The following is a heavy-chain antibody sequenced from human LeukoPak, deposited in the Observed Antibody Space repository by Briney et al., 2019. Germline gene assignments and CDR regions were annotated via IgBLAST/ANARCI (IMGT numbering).Heavy chain of an antibody. Sequence: ASVKVSCKVSGYTLTELSMHWVRQAPGKGLEWMGGFDPEDGETIYAQKFQGRVTMTEDTSTDTAYMELRSLRSDDTAVYYCARALLWFGEPSHIDYWGQGTLVTASS. J-gene: IGHJ4*02. CDR3: ARALLWFGEPSHIDY. CDR1: GYTLTELS. CDR2: FDPEDGET. V-gene: IGHV1-24*01. D-gene: IGHD3-10*01.